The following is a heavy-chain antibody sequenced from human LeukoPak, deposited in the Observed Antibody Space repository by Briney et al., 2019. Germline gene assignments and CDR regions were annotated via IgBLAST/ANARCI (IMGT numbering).Heavy chain of an antibody. D-gene: IGHD4-17*01. J-gene: IGHJ4*02. CDR2: ISGSGGVT. CDR3: ARDRHGDYSLDY. V-gene: IGHV3-23*01. Sequence: GESLRLSCAASGFVFSSYAMNWVRQAPGKGLEWVSSISGSGGVTQYGDSVKGRFTISRDNSNNTMYLQMNSLRVEDTAIYYCARDRHGDYSLDYWGQGILVTVSS. CDR1: GFVFSSYA.